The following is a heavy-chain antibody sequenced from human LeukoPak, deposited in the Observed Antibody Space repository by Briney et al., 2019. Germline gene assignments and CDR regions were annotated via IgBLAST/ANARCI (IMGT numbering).Heavy chain of an antibody. J-gene: IGHJ5*02. CDR1: GFTFSSYA. CDR3: ARDSSWFGELSKNWFDP. V-gene: IGHV3-30-3*01. Sequence: GGSLRLSCAASGFTFSSYAMHWVRQAPGKGLEWVAVISYDGSNKYYADSVKGRFTISRDNSKNTLYLQMNSLRAEDTAVYYCARDSSWFGELSKNWFDPWGQGTLVTVSS. D-gene: IGHD3-10*01. CDR2: ISYDGSNK.